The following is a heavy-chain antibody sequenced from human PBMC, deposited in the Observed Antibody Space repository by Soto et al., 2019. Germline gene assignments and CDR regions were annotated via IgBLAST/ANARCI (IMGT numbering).Heavy chain of an antibody. J-gene: IGHJ4*02. CDR1: GGSISSSSYY. CDR2: IYYSGST. V-gene: IGHV4-39*01. Sequence: QLQLQESGPGLVKPSETLSLTCTVSGGSISSSSYYWGWIRQPPGKGLEWIGSIYYSGSTYYNPSLQSRVTISVDTSKNQFSLKLSSVTAADTAVYYCARTDYGSGSSPQFDYWGQGTLVTVSS. D-gene: IGHD3-10*01. CDR3: ARTDYGSGSSPQFDY.